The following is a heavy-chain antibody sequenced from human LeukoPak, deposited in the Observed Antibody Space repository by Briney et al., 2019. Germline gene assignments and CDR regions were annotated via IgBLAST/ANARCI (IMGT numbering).Heavy chain of an antibody. CDR2: ISWNSGSI. CDR3: AKDLLIRGLITTFDY. CDR1: GFTFDDYA. Sequence: GRSLRLSCVASGFTFDDYAMHWVRQPPGKGLEWVSGISWNSGSIGYADSVKGRFTISRDNAKNSLYLQMNSLIPEDTAFYYCAKDLLIRGLITTFDYWGQGTLVTVSS. V-gene: IGHV3-9*01. J-gene: IGHJ4*02. D-gene: IGHD3-10*01.